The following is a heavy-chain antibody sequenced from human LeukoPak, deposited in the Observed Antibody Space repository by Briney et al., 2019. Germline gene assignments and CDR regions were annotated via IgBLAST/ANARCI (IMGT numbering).Heavy chain of an antibody. CDR3: VRGNIPAPFHY. CDR1: GYIFTSYY. D-gene: IGHD1-14*01. CDR2: IDPSGGAK. J-gene: IGHJ4*02. Sequence: ASVKVSCKASGYIFTSYYMHWVRQAPGQGPEWMGIIDPSGGAKNYAQKFQGRITMTRDTSTSTVYMELSRLRSDDTAMYHCVRGNIPAPFHYWGQGTLVTVSS. V-gene: IGHV1-46*01.